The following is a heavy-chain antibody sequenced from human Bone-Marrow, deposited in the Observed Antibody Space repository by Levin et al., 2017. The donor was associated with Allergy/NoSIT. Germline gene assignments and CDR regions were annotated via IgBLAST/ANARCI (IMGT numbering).Heavy chain of an antibody. CDR3: ARGVGESPYFFDY. J-gene: IGHJ4*02. Sequence: SETLSLTCAVSGYYISSGFHWGWIRQPPGKGLEWIGSISHSGNTYYNPSLKSRVTMSVDTSENQFSLKLSSVTAADTAVYYCARGVGESPYFFDYWGQGTLVTVSS. D-gene: IGHD1-26*01. V-gene: IGHV4-38-2*01. CDR1: GYYISSGFH. CDR2: ISHSGNT.